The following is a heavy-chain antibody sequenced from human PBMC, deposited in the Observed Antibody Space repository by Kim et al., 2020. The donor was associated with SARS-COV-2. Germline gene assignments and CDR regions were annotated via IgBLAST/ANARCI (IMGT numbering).Heavy chain of an antibody. CDR1: GFTFTSYT. CDR2: ISSDSSYI. Sequence: GGSLRLSCAASGFTFTSYTMNWVRQAPGKGLEWVSSISSDSSYIFYADSVKGRFTISRDNAKNSLYLQMNSLRAEDTAVYYCARRYYFDSSYFYPFDYWGQGTLVTVSS. J-gene: IGHJ4*02. D-gene: IGHD3-22*01. V-gene: IGHV3-21*01. CDR3: ARRYYFDSSYFYPFDY.